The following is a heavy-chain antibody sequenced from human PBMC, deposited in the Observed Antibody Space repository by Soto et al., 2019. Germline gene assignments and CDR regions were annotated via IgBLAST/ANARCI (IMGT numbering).Heavy chain of an antibody. CDR2: ISSSSSTI. CDR1: GFTFSSYS. D-gene: IGHD4-17*01. J-gene: IGHJ5*02. V-gene: IGHV3-48*01. Sequence: GGSLRLSCAASGFTFSSYSMNWVRQAPGKGLEWVSYISSSSSTIYYADSVKGRFTISRDNAKNSLYLQMNSLRSEDTAVYYCARDPMTTVTTGWFDPWGQGTLVTVSS. CDR3: ARDPMTTVTTGWFDP.